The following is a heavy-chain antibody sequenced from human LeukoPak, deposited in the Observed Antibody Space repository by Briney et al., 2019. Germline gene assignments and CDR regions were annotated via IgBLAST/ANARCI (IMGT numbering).Heavy chain of an antibody. CDR3: ARGRQRQLAARGFDY. D-gene: IGHD6-13*01. V-gene: IGHV3-21*01. J-gene: IGHJ4*02. CDR2: ISSSSSYI. CDR1: GFTFSSYS. Sequence: SGGSLRLSCAASGFTFSSYSMNWVRQAPGKGLEWVSSISSSSSYIYYADSVKGRFTISRDNAKNSLYLQMNSLRAEDTAVYYCARGRQRQLAARGFDYWGQGTLVTVSS.